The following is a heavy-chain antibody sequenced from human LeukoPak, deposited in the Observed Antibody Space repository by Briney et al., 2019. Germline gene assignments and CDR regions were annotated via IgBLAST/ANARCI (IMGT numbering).Heavy chain of an antibody. D-gene: IGHD6-19*01. CDR1: GFTFSSYA. V-gene: IGHV3-23*01. J-gene: IGHJ4*02. CDR3: AKDTGVQSGWSDY. CDR2: TSGSGGST. Sequence: PGGSLRLSCAASGFTFSSYAMSWVRQAPGKGLEWVSATSGSGGSTYYADSVKGRFTISRDNSKNTLYLQMNSLRAEDTAVYYCAKDTGVQSGWSDYWGQGTLVTVSS.